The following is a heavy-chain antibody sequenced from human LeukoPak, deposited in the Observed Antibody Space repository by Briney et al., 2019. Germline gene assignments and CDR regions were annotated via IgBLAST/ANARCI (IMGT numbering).Heavy chain of an antibody. CDR2: ISGSGGST. D-gene: IGHD6-19*01. V-gene: IGHV3-23*01. CDR3: AKGRAVAGIFYYGMDV. J-gene: IGHJ6*02. Sequence: GGSLRLSCAASGFTFSSYWMSWVRQAPGKGLEWVSAISGSGGSTYYADSVKGRFTISRDNSKNTLYLQMNSLRAEDTAVYYCAKGRAVAGIFYYGMDVWGQGTTVTVSS. CDR1: GFTFSSYW.